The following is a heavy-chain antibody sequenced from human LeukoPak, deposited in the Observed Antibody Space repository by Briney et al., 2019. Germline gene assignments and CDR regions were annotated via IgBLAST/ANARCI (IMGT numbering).Heavy chain of an antibody. Sequence: ASVKVSCKASGYTFTSYDFNWVRQATGQGLEWMGWMNPNSGNTGYAQKFQGRVTMTRDTSIATAYMELSSLRSEDTAVYYCARTDYDILTGYSLLLDYWGQGTLVTVSS. J-gene: IGHJ4*02. CDR2: MNPNSGNT. CDR1: GYTFTSYD. V-gene: IGHV1-8*01. CDR3: ARTDYDILTGYSLLLDY. D-gene: IGHD3-9*01.